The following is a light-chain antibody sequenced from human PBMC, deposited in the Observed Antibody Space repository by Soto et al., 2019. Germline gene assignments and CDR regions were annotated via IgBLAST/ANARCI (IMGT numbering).Light chain of an antibody. V-gene: IGKV1-9*01. J-gene: IGKJ3*01. Sequence: QLTQSPSSLSASVGDRVTITCRASQDVSRYLAWYQQKAGKAPKLLIYGASTLQSGVPSRFSGFGSGTEFTLTISSLQPEDFATYHCQQLQRTPFTFVPGTTVDV. CDR2: GAS. CDR3: QQLQRTPFT. CDR1: QDVSRY.